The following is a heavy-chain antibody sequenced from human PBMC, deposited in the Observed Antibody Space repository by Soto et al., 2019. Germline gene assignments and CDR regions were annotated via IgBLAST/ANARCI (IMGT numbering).Heavy chain of an antibody. CDR1: GYTFTSYD. D-gene: IGHD5-18*01. CDR2: MNPNSGNT. J-gene: IGHJ3*02. CDR3: ARVDTAMVSDAFEI. Sequence: GASVKVSCKASGYTFTSYDINWVRQATGQGLEWMGWMNPNSGNTGYAQKFQGRVTMTRNTSISTAYMELSSLRSEDTAVYYCARVDTAMVSDAFEIWGQGTMVTVSS. V-gene: IGHV1-8*01.